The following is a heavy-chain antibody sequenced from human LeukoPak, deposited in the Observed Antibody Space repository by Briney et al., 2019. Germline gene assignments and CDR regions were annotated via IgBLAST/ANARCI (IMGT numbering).Heavy chain of an antibody. CDR3: ARVPKNYDFWSGYYGGANCWFDP. J-gene: IGHJ5*02. Sequence: ASVKVSCKASGYTFTSYGISWVRQAPGQGLEWMGWISAYNGNTNYAQKLQGRVTMTTDTSTSTAYMELRSLRSDDTAVYYCARVPKNYDFWSGYYGGANCWFDPWGQGTLVTVSS. V-gene: IGHV1-18*01. CDR2: ISAYNGNT. CDR1: GYTFTSYG. D-gene: IGHD3-3*01.